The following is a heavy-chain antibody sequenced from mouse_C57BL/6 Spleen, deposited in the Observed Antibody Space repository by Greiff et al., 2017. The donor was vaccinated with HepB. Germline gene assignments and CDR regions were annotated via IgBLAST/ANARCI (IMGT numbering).Heavy chain of an antibody. CDR2: IDPETGGT. J-gene: IGHJ3*01. Sequence: QVQLKESGAELVRPGASVTLSCKASGYTFTDYEMHWVKQTPVHGLEWIGAIDPETGGTAYNQKFKGKAILTADKSSSTAYMELRSLTSEDSAVYYCTRGDGSSLPWFAYWGQGTLVTVSA. D-gene: IGHD1-1*01. CDR1: GYTFTDYE. V-gene: IGHV1-15*01. CDR3: TRGDGSSLPWFAY.